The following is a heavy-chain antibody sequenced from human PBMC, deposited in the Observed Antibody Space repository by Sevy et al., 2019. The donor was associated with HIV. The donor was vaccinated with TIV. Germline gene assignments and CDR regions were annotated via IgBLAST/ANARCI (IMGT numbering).Heavy chain of an antibody. J-gene: IGHJ4*02. Sequence: ASVKVSCKVSGYTLSQLSMHWVRQAPGKGLEWVGTFDPEDGRTIYAQKFQGRVTMTEDTSTDTAYMELNSLNSEDTAVYYCATTKDYSDSSGYPFDYWGQGTQVTVSS. CDR1: GYTLSQLS. D-gene: IGHD3-22*01. CDR3: ATTKDYSDSSGYPFDY. V-gene: IGHV1-24*01. CDR2: FDPEDGRT.